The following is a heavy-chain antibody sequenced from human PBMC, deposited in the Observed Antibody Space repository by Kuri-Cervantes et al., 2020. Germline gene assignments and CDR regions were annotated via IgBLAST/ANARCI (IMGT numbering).Heavy chain of an antibody. J-gene: IGHJ4*02. CDR1: GFTFSSYS. V-gene: IGHV3-21*01. CDR3: ASKGIYDYGDYVGGKY. D-gene: IGHD4-17*01. CDR2: ISSSSSYI. Sequence: GESLKISCAASGFTFSSYSMNWIRQAPGKGLEWVSSISSSSSYIYYADSVKGRFTISRDNAKNSLYLQMNSLRAEDTAVYYCASKGIYDYGDYVGGKYWGQGTLVTVSS.